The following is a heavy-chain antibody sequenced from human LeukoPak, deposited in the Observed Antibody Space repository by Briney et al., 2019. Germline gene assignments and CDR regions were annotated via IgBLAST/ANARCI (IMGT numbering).Heavy chain of an antibody. CDR1: GGSFTSYG. V-gene: IGHV1-69*13. CDR2: IIPIYGRA. J-gene: IGHJ4*02. Sequence: GASVKVSCKASGGSFTSYGISWVGQAPGQGLEWMGKIIPIYGRANYGQKFQGRVTITADELTTTSYMELSSLTAEDMAVYYCAAGGAYEFRDDYWGQGTLVTVSS. D-gene: IGHD3-3*01. CDR3: AAGGAYEFRDDY.